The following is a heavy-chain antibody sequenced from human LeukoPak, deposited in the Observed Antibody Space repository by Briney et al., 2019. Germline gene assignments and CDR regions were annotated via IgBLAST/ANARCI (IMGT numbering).Heavy chain of an antibody. V-gene: IGHV4-38-2*02. Sequence: SETLSLTCTVSGYSISSGYYWGWIRQPPGKGLEWIGSIYHSGSTYYNPSLKSRVTISVDTSKNQFSLKLSSVTAADTAVYYCARMSYGSGSYYPDYFDYWGQGTLVTVSS. CDR2: IYHSGST. J-gene: IGHJ4*02. CDR3: ARMSYGSGSYYPDYFDY. CDR1: GYSISSGYY. D-gene: IGHD3-10*01.